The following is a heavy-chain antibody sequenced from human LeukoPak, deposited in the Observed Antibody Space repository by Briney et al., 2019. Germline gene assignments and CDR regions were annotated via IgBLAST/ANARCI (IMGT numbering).Heavy chain of an antibody. CDR1: GYSISSGYY. CDR2: IYHSGST. J-gene: IGHJ4*02. Sequence: KPSETLSLTCTVSGYSISSGYYWGWIRQPPGKGLEWIGSIYHSGSTYYNPSLKSRVTISVDTSKNQFSLKLSSVTAADTAVYYCARDPRDSGYYYPFDYWGQGTLVTVSS. CDR3: ARDPRDSGYYYPFDY. V-gene: IGHV4-38-2*02. D-gene: IGHD3-22*01.